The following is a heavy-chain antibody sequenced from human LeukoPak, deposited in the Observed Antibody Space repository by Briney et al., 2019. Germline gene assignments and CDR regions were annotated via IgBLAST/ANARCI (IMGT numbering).Heavy chain of an antibody. J-gene: IGHJ4*02. CDR2: IYYSGST. Sequence: SQTLSLTCTVSGGSISSGGYYWSWIRQHPGKGLEWIGYIYYSGSTYYNPSLKSRVTISVDTSKNQFSLKLSSVTAADTAVYYCARDRDGYDSSGYYYWGQGTLVTLSS. CDR3: ARDRDGYDSSGYYY. CDR1: GGSISSGGYY. V-gene: IGHV4-31*03. D-gene: IGHD3-22*01.